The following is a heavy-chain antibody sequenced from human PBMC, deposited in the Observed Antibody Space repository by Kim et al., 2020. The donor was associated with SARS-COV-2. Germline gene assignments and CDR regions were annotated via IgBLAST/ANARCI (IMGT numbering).Heavy chain of an antibody. D-gene: IGHD6-6*01. Sequence: ASVKVSCKASGYTFTGYYMHWVRQAPGQGLEWMGWINPNSGGTNYAQKFQGRETMTRDTSISTAYMELSRLRSDDTAVSYCASYSSSSTPHGYYYDMDVWGKGTTVTVSS. CDR2: INPNSGGT. V-gene: IGHV1-2*02. J-gene: IGHJ6*03. CDR1: GYTFTGYY. CDR3: ASYSSSSTPHGYYYDMDV.